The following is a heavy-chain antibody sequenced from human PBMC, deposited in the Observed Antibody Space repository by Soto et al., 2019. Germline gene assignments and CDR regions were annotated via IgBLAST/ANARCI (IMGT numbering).Heavy chain of an antibody. D-gene: IGHD3-22*01. CDR3: AGLYYYDSSGYPSFDI. CDR2: IYPGDSDT. J-gene: IGHJ3*02. V-gene: IGHV5-51*01. Sequence: GESLKISCKGSGYSFTSYWIGWVRQMPGKGLEWMGIIYPGDSDTRYSPSFQGQVTISADKSISTAYLQWSSLKASDTAMYYCAGLYYYDSSGYPSFDIWGQGTMVTVSS. CDR1: GYSFTSYW.